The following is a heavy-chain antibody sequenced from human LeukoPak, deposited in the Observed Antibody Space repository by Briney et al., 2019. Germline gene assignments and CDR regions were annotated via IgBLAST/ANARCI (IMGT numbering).Heavy chain of an antibody. D-gene: IGHD4-17*01. CDR2: ISWNSGSI. J-gene: IGHJ4*02. V-gene: IGHV3-9*01. CDR3: AKDLSGTTGFFDY. Sequence: PGGSLRLSCAASGFTFDDYAMHWVRQAPGKGLEWVSGISWNSGSIGYADSVKGRFAISRDNAKNSLYLQMNSLRAEDTALYYCAKDLSGTTGFFDYWGQGTLVTVSS. CDR1: GFTFDDYA.